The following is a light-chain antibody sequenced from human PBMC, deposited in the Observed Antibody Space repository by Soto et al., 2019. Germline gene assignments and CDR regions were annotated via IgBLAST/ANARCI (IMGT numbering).Light chain of an antibody. Sequence: DIPLTQSPSTLSASVGDRVTITCRASQNVNSWVAWYQQKPGKAPKFLIYDASNLESGVPSRFSGRGSGTEFTLTISNLLPDDFATYYCQRYNSNSRTFGQGTRV. CDR3: QRYNSNSRT. CDR1: QNVNSW. V-gene: IGKV1-5*01. J-gene: IGKJ1*01. CDR2: DAS.